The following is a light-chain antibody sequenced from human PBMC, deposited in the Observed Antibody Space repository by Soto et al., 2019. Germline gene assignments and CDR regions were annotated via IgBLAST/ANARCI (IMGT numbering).Light chain of an antibody. V-gene: IGKV1-5*01. Sequence: DIQMTQSAATLSASLGDRVTITCRASQSISSWLAWYQQKPGKAPKLLIYDASSLESGVPSRFSGSGSGTESTLTISSLKPDDFATYYCQQYNSYITFGQGTRLEIK. CDR1: QSISSW. CDR2: DAS. CDR3: QQYNSYIT. J-gene: IGKJ5*01.